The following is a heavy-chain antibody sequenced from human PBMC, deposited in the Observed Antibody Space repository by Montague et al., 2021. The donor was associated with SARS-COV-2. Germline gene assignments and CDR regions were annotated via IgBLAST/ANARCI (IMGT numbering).Heavy chain of an antibody. D-gene: IGHD3-10*01. CDR3: ARVGMAGSGSLYRHFDS. J-gene: IGHJ4*02. Sequence: SLRLSCAASGFTFSTYTMNWVRQTPGQGLEWVSSIGGTSGYIYYADSVKGRFTVSRDNTKNSLDLQMNSLRAEDTAVYYCARVGMAGSGSLYRHFDSWGQGTLVTVSS. V-gene: IGHV3-21*01. CDR1: GFTFSTYT. CDR2: IGGTSGYI.